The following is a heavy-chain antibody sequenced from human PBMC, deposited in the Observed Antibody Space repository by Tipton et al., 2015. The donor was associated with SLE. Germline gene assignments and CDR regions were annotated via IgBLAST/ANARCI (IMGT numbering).Heavy chain of an antibody. CDR2: IYYSGST. CDR1: GGSFSGYY. J-gene: IGHJ3*02. V-gene: IGHV4-59*08. D-gene: IGHD3-9*01. Sequence: TLSLTCAVYGGSFSGYYWSWIRQPPGKGLEWIGYIYYSGSTNYNPSLKSRVTISVDTSKNQFSLKLSSVTAADTAVYYCARQYYDILTGYQGAFEIWGQGTMVTVSS. CDR3: ARQYYDILTGYQGAFEI.